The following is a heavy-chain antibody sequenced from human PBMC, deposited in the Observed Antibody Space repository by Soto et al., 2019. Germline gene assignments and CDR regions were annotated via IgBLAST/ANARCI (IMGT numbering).Heavy chain of an antibody. CDR2: INHTSGST. D-gene: IGHD6-13*01. CDR3: ARDLAAGDH. V-gene: IGHV1-46*01. J-gene: IGHJ4*02. Sequence: QVQLVQSGAEVKKPGASVKVSCKASGYTFTNYYIHWVRQAPGQGLEWMGIINHTSGSTNYAQKFQVRFTLTYDTSTTTVYMELNGLRSEDTAVLYCARDLAAGDHWVQGTLVTVSS. CDR1: GYTFTNYY.